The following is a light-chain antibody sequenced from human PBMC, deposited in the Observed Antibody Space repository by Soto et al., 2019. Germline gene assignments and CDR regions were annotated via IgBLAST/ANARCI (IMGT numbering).Light chain of an antibody. J-gene: IGLJ1*01. CDR1: SSDVGGYNY. V-gene: IGLV2-14*01. CDR3: SSYTSNNTGV. Sequence: QSVLTQPASVSGSPGQSITISCTGTSSDVGGYNYVSWYHQHPGKAPKLMIYDVSNRPAGVSNRFSGSKSGNTASLTISGLQAEDEADYYCSSYTSNNTGVFGTGTKLTVL. CDR2: DVS.